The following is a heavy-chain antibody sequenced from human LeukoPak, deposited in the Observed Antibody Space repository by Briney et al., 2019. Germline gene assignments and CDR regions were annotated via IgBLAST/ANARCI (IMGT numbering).Heavy chain of an antibody. CDR2: ISAYNGNT. CDR1: GYTFTSYG. Sequence: ASVKVSCKASGYTFTSYGISWVRQAPGQGLEWMGWISAYNGNTNYAQKLQGRVTMTTDTSTSTAYTELRSLRSDDTAVYYCARDYYGSGSRWFDPWGQGTLVTVSS. CDR3: ARDYYGSGSRWFDP. J-gene: IGHJ5*02. V-gene: IGHV1-18*01. D-gene: IGHD3-10*01.